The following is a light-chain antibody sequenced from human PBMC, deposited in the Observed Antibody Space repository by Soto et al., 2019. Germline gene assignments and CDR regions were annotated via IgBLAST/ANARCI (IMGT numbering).Light chain of an antibody. Sequence: EIVLTQSPGTLSLSPGERATLSCRASQSVSNNYLAWYQQKPGQAPRLLIYGASNRATGIPDRFSGSGSRTDFTLTISRLEPEDVAVYYCQQYGSSGTFGQGTKVEIK. J-gene: IGKJ1*01. V-gene: IGKV3-20*01. CDR1: QSVSNNY. CDR2: GAS. CDR3: QQYGSSGT.